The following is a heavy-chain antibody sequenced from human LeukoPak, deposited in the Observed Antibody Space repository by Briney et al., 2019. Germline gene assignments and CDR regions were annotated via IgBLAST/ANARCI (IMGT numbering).Heavy chain of an antibody. D-gene: IGHD3-3*01. CDR2: TYYRSNRYN. CDR1: GDIVSSNSAA. Sequence: SQTLSLTCALSGDIVSSNSAAWNWIRQSPSRGLEWLGRTYYRSNRYNDYAVSVKSRITINPDTSKNQFSLQLNSVTPEDTAVYYCARAPPRTYYDFWSGYSGFDYWGQGTLVTVSS. V-gene: IGHV6-1*01. CDR3: ARAPPRTYYDFWSGYSGFDY. J-gene: IGHJ4*02.